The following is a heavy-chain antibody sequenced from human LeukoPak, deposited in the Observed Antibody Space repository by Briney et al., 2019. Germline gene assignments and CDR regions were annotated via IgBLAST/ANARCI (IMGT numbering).Heavy chain of an antibody. CDR3: ALQSSSGWPAFDY. D-gene: IGHD6-19*01. CDR1: GDSVSTNSAG. V-gene: IGHV6-1*01. CDR2: TYYRSKWYN. Sequence: SRTLLLTCAISGDSVSTNSAGWKWIRQSASRGLEWLGRTYYRSKWYNDYAVSVKSRITINPDTSKNQFSLQLNSVTPEDTAVYSCALQSSSGWPAFDYWGQGTLVTVSS. J-gene: IGHJ4*02.